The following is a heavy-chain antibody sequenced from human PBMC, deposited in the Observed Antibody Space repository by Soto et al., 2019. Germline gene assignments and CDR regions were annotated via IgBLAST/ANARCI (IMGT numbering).Heavy chain of an antibody. CDR2: IYSGGST. J-gene: IGHJ4*02. CDR1: GFTVSSNY. CDR3: ASGQPFDY. Sequence: EVQLVESGGGLVQPGGSLRLSCAASGFTVSSNYMNWVRQAPGKGLEWVSVIYSGGSTYYADSVKGRFTISKDNSKNTLYLQMNSLTAEDRAVYYCASGQPFDYWGQGTLVTVSS. D-gene: IGHD1-1*01. V-gene: IGHV3-66*01.